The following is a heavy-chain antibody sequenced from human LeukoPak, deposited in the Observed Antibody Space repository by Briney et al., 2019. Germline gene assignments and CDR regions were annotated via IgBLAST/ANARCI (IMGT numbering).Heavy chain of an antibody. CDR1: GFTVSSNY. V-gene: IGHV3-66*02. D-gene: IGHD3-16*01. J-gene: IGHJ4*02. Sequence: GGSLRLSCVVSGFTVSSNYMSWVRQAPGKGLEWVSVIYSGGSTYYADSVKGRFTISRDHSKNTLYLQINSLRAEDTAVYYCAREGGPVPALDYWGQGTLVTVSS. CDR2: IYSGGST. CDR3: AREGGPVPALDY.